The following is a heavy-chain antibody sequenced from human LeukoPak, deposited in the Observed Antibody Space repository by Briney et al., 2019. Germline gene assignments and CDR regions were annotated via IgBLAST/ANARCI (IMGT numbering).Heavy chain of an antibody. CDR3: AKDTDGWLGFESGRG. CDR2: IRYDGSNK. V-gene: IGHV3-30*02. CDR1: GFTFSSYG. J-gene: IGHJ4*02. Sequence: SGGSLRLSCAASGFTFSSYGMHWVRQAPGKGLEWVAFIRYDGSNKYYADSVKGRFTISRDNSKNTLYLQMNSLRAEDTAVYYCAKDTDGWLGFESGRGWGQGTLVTVSS. D-gene: IGHD3-22*01.